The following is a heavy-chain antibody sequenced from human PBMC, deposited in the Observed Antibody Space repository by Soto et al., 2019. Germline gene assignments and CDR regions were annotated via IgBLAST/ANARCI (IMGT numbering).Heavy chain of an antibody. D-gene: IGHD4-17*01. CDR3: ARAQTFYGDSRNAFDY. CDR1: GYTFTSYG. Sequence: GASVKVSCKASGYTFTSYGISWVRQAPGQGLEWMGWISAYNGNTNYAQKLQGRVTMTTDTSTSTAYMELRSLRSDDTAVYYCARAQTFYGDSRNAFDYWGQGTLVTVSS. CDR2: ISAYNGNT. V-gene: IGHV1-18*01. J-gene: IGHJ4*02.